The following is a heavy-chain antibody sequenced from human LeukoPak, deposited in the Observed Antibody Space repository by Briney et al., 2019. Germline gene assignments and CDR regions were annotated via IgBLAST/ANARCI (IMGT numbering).Heavy chain of an antibody. CDR2: IIPIFGTA. CDR3: AYGSGSYYSSPADV. V-gene: IGHV1-69*13. J-gene: IGHJ6*04. CDR1: GGTFSSYA. D-gene: IGHD3-10*01. Sequence: SVKVSCKASGGTFSSYAISWVRQAPGQGLEWMGGIIPIFGTANYAQKFQGRVTITADESTSTAYMELSSLRSEDTAVYCCAYGSGSYYSSPADVWGKGTTVTISS.